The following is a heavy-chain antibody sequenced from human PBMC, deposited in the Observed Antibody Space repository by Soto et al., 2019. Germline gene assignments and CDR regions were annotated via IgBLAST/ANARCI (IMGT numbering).Heavy chain of an antibody. D-gene: IGHD2-2*01. J-gene: IGHJ6*02. CDR1: GGTFSSYA. Sequence: QVQLVQSGAEVKKPGSSVKVSCKASGGTFSSYAISWVRQAPGQGLEWRGGIIPISGTANYAQKFQGRVTITADESTSTAEMELSSLRSEDAAVYYCARSQGSSTSLEIYYYYYYGMDVWGQGTTVTVYS. CDR3: ARSQGSSTSLEIYYYYYYGMDV. CDR2: IIPISGTA. V-gene: IGHV1-69*01.